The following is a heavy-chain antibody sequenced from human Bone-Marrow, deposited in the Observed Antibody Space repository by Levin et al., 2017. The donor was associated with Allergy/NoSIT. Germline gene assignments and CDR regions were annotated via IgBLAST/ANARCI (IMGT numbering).Heavy chain of an antibody. J-gene: IGHJ4*02. D-gene: IGHD4-17*01. V-gene: IGHV3-30*18. CDR2: ISYDGSNK. Sequence: GGSLRLSCAASGFTFSSYGMHWVRQAPGKGLEWVAVISYDGSNKYYADSVKGRFTISRDNSKNTLYLQMNSLRAEDTAVYYCAKDLAATRGSYYFDYWGQGTLVTVSS. CDR1: GFTFSSYG. CDR3: AKDLAATRGSYYFDY.